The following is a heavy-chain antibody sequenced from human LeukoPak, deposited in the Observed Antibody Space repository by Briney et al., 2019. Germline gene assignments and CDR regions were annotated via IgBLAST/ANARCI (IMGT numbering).Heavy chain of an antibody. V-gene: IGHV1-69*05. J-gene: IGHJ4*02. CDR2: IIPIFGTA. D-gene: IGHD2-2*01. CDR3: ARDRSIVVVPAASYFDY. CDR1: GGTFSSYA. Sequence: GASVKVSCKASGGTFSSYAISWVRQAPGQGLEWMGRIIPIFGTANYAQKFQGRVTITTDEPTSTAYMELSSLRSEDTAVYYCARDRSIVVVPAASYFDYWGQGTLVTVSS.